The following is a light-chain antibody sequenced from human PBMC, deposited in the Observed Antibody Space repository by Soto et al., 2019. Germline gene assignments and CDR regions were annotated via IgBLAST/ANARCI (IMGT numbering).Light chain of an antibody. Sequence: IRMTQSPSSLSASTGDSVTITYGASQSVSSYLNWYQQKPGKAPKLLIYAASSLQSGVPSRFSGSGSGTDFTLTISSLQPEDFATYYCQQSYSTPRTFGQGTKVDI. CDR1: QSVSSY. V-gene: IGKV1-39*01. J-gene: IGKJ1*01. CDR2: AAS. CDR3: QQSYSTPRT.